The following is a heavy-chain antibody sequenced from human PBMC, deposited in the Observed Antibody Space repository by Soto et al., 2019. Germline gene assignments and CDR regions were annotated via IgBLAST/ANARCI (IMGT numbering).Heavy chain of an antibody. Sequence: SVKVSCKASGGTFSSYAISWVRQAPGQGLEWMGGIIPIFGTANYAQKFQGRVTITADESTSTAYMELSSLRSEDTAVYYCARGRMELSLSSWFDPWGQGTLVTVSS. CDR1: GGTFSSYA. D-gene: IGHD1-7*01. CDR2: IIPIFGTA. CDR3: ARGRMELSLSSWFDP. V-gene: IGHV1-69*13. J-gene: IGHJ5*02.